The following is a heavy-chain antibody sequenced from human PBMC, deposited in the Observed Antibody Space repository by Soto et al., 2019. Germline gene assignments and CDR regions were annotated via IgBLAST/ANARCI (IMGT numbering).Heavy chain of an antibody. CDR3: ARADWGFDGNWYSFDY. J-gene: IGHJ4*02. D-gene: IGHD7-27*01. CDR2: IYYSGST. V-gene: IGHV4-59*01. Sequence: SETLSLTCTVSGGSISSYYWSWIRQPPGKGLEWIGYIYYSGSTNYNPSLKSRVTISVDTSKNQFSLKLSSVTAADTAVYYCARADWGFDGNWYSFDYWGQGTLVTVSS. CDR1: GGSISSYY.